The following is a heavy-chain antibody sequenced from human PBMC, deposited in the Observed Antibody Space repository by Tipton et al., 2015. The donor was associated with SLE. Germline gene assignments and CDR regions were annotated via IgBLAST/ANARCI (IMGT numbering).Heavy chain of an antibody. CDR3: ARVPPSNWGYFDY. J-gene: IGHJ4*02. D-gene: IGHD7-27*01. Sequence: SLRLSCAASGFTFSDYYMSWIRQAPGKGLEWVSYISSSSSYIYYVDSVKGRFTISRDNAKNSLYLQMNSLRAEDTAVYYCARVPPSNWGYFDYWGQGTLVTVSS. CDR2: ISSSSSYI. CDR1: GFTFSDYY. V-gene: IGHV3-11*06.